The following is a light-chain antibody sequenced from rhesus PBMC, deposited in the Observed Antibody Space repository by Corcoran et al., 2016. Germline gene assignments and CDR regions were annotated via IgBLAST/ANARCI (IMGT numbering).Light chain of an antibody. J-gene: IGKJ2*01. V-gene: IGKV1-46*01. CDR1: QSFSSS. CDR2: NVS. Sequence: DIQMTQSPSSLSASVGDTVTITCRASQSFSSSLAWYQQKPGKSPKLLIYNVSSLQSGVPSRFSGTKSRTDFTLTISSLQPEDFASYYCQQYYSDPYSFGQGTKVKIK. CDR3: QQYYSDPYS.